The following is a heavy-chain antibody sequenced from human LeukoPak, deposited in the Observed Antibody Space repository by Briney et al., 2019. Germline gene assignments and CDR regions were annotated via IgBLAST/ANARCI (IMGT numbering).Heavy chain of an antibody. D-gene: IGHD2-15*01. J-gene: IGHJ4*02. CDR3: ARHPFATPFDY. CDR2: IYYSGST. V-gene: IGHV4-39*01. Sequence: PSETLSLTCTVSGGSINTNTYYWGWIRQPPGKGLEWIGSIYYSGSTYYNPSLKSRVTMSLDTSKNQVSLRLSSVTAADTAVYYCARHPFATPFDYWGRGTPLTVSS. CDR1: GGSINTNTYY.